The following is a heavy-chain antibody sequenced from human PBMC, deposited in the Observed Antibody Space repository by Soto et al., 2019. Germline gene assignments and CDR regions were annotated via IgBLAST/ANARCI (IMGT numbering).Heavy chain of an antibody. J-gene: IGHJ3*02. V-gene: IGHV3-66*01. CDR3: ARTRGANRDDYERLLGAFDI. D-gene: IGHD4-17*01. CDR2: IYSGGST. CDR1: GFTVSSNY. Sequence: GGSLRLSCAASGFTVSSNYMSWVRQAPGKGLEWVSVIYSGGSTYYADSVKGRFPISRDNSKNTLDLQMNSLRAEDTAVYYGARTRGANRDDYERLLGAFDIWGQGTMVTVSS.